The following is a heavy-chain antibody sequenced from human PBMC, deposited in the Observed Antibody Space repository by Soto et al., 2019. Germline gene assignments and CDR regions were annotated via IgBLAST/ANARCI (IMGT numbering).Heavy chain of an antibody. CDR2: IYSGGST. D-gene: IGHD3-22*01. Sequence: PGGSLRLSCAASGITVSGNYMAWVRQAPGKGLEWVSLIYSGGSTFYTDSVRGRFIISRDNAKNSLYLQMNSLRAEDTAVYYCAGLGLYDSSGYPAFSDYWGQGTLVTVSS. J-gene: IGHJ4*02. V-gene: IGHV3-66*04. CDR1: GITVSGNY. CDR3: AGLGLYDSSGYPAFSDY.